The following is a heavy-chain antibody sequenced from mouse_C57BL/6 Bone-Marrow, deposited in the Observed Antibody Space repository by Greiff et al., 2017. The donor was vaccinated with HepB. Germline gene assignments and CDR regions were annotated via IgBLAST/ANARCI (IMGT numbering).Heavy chain of an antibody. D-gene: IGHD1-1*01. CDR2: IYPGDGDT. CDR3: ARFVYYYGSSYYFDY. CDR1: GYAFSSYW. J-gene: IGHJ2*01. Sequence: QVQLKQSGAELVKPGASVKISCKASGYAFSSYWMNWVKQRPGKGLEWIGQIYPGDGDTNYNGKIKGKATLTVDKSSSTAYMQLSSLTSEDSAVYFCARFVYYYGSSYYFDYWGQGTTLTVSS. V-gene: IGHV1-80*01.